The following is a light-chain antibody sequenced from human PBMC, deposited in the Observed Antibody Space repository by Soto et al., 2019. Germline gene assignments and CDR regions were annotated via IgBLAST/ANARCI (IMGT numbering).Light chain of an antibody. CDR2: DAS. V-gene: IGKV3-11*01. CDR3: QQRTHWPS. CDR1: HSISTY. J-gene: IGKJ5*01. Sequence: EIVLTQSPATLSLSPGGRATLSCRASHSISTYLGWYQQRPGQAPRLLIYDASCRATGIPARFSGSGSGTDFTLTISSLEPEDFAVYYCQQRTHWPSFGQGTRLEIK.